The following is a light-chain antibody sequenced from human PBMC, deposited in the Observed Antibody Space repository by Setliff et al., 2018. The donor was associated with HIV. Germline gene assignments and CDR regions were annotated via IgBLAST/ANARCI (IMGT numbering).Light chain of an antibody. CDR3: SSYTSSSTYV. V-gene: IGLV2-14*01. J-gene: IGLJ1*01. CDR2: DVT. CDR1: SSDVGGYKY. Sequence: QSALAQPASVSGSPGQSITISCTGSSSDVGGYKYVSRYQQHPGKAPKLIIYDVTNRPSGVSNSFSGSKSGNTASLTISGLQAEDEAEYYCSSYTSSSTYVFGSGTKVTVL.